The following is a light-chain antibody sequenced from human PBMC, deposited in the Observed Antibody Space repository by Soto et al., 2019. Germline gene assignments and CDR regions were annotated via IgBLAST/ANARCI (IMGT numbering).Light chain of an antibody. V-gene: IGLV1-40*01. CDR3: QAYDRSLGGFVV. J-gene: IGLJ2*01. CDR2: GSN. CDR1: SSNIGAGYD. Sequence: QSVLTQPPSVSGAPGQRVTISCTGSSSNIGAGYDVHWYHQLPGTAPKLLNSGSNNRPSGVPDRFSGSTSGTSASLAITGLQAEDEGDYYCQAYDRSLGGFVVFGGGTKLTVL.